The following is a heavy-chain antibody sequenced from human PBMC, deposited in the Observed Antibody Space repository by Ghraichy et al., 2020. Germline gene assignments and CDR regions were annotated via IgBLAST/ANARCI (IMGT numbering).Heavy chain of an antibody. V-gene: IGHV1-2*02. CDR1: GYTFTGYY. D-gene: IGHD5-18*01. CDR3: ARVGTAMVFEIFDY. CDR2: INPNSGGT. Sequence: ASVKVSCKASGYTFTGYYMHWVRQAPGQGLEWMGWINPNSGGTNYAQKFQGRVTMTRDTSISTAYMELSRLRSDDTAVYYCARVGTAMVFEIFDYWGQGTLVTVSS. J-gene: IGHJ4*02.